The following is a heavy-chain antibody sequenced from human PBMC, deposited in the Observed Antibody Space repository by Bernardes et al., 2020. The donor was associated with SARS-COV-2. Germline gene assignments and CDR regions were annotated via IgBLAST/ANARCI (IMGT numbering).Heavy chain of an antibody. V-gene: IGHV1-18*01. J-gene: IGHJ4*02. CDR1: GYRFEGYG. D-gene: IGHD3-10*01. CDR2: INSYSGNI. CDR3: AKGHMVRGLTIGKFDY. Sequence: ASVKVSCKASGYRFEGYGISWVRQAPGQGLEWLGWINSYSGNINYAQKFKGRITMTTDTSTETVYMELRNLRSDDTALYYCAKGHMVRGLTIGKFDYWGQGTLVTVSS.